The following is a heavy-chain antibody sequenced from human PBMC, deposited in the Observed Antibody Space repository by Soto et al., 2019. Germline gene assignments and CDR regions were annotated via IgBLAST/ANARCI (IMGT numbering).Heavy chain of an antibody. CDR2: IYSGGST. CDR3: ARALTGYDSYFDY. D-gene: IGHD5-12*01. Sequence: GGSLRLSCAASGFTVSSNYMSWVRQAPGKGLEWVSVIYSGGSTYYADSVKGRFTISRDNSKNTLYLQMNSLRAEDTAVYYCARALTGYDSYFDYWGQGTLVTVSS. V-gene: IGHV3-66*01. J-gene: IGHJ4*02. CDR1: GFTVSSNY.